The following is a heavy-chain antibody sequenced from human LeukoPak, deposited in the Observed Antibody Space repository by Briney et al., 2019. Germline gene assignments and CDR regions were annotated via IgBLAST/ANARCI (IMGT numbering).Heavy chain of an antibody. CDR3: ARPQNDAFDI. V-gene: IGHV4-59*01. J-gene: IGHJ3*02. CDR2: IYYSGST. CDR1: GGSISSYY. Sequence: SETLSLTCTVSGGSISSYYWSWIRQPPGKGLGWIGYIYYSGSTKYNPSLKSRVTISVDTSKNQFSLKLSSVTAADTAVYYCARPQNDAFDIWGQGTMVTVSS.